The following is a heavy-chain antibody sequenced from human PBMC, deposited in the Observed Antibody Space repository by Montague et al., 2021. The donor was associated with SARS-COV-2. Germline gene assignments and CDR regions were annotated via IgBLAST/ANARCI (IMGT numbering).Heavy chain of an antibody. CDR2: IYYSGST. J-gene: IGHJ6*02. D-gene: IGHD3-9*01. CDR1: GGSVSSGSYY. Sequence: SETLSLTCTVSGGSVSSGSYYWSWIRQPPGKGLEWIGYIYYSGSTXYKPSLKSRVTISVDTSKNQFSLKLSSVTAADTAVYYCARDRGQTYYDILTGRALSVDFANGKDVWGQGTTVTVSS. V-gene: IGHV4-61*01. CDR3: ARDRGQTYYDILTGRALSVDFANGKDV.